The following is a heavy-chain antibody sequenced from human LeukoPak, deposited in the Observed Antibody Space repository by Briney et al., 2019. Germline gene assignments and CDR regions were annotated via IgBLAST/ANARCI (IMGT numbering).Heavy chain of an antibody. CDR3: ASRSGPGLNDAFDI. CDR2: IYPGDSDT. J-gene: IGHJ3*02. CDR1: GYSFTNYW. D-gene: IGHD6-19*01. Sequence: GESLKISCKSPGYSFTNYWIGWVRQMPGKGLEWMGIIYPGDSDTRYSPSFRGQVTMSADKSISTAYLQWSSLKASDTAMYYCASRSGPGLNDAFDICGQGTMVTVSS. V-gene: IGHV5-51*01.